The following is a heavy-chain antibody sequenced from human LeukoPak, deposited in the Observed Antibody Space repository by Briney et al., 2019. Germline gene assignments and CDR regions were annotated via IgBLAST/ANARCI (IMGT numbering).Heavy chain of an antibody. Sequence: SETLSLTCAVYGGSFSGYYWSWIRQPPGKGLEWIGEINHSGSTNYNPSLKGRVTISVDTSKNQFSLKLSSVTAADTAVYYCARGVWEPPAAWFDPWGQGTLVTVSS. D-gene: IGHD1-26*01. CDR2: INHSGST. V-gene: IGHV4-34*01. CDR1: GGSFSGYY. CDR3: ARGVWEPPAAWFDP. J-gene: IGHJ5*02.